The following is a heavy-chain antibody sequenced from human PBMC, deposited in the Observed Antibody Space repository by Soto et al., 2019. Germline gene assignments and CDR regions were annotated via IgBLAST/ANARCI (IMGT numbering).Heavy chain of an antibody. CDR3: AKDFEVVVVALFFDY. CDR1: GFPFSSYS. V-gene: IGHV3-23*01. Sequence: GGSLRLSCAASGFPFSSYSMSWVRQAPGKGLEWVSAISGSGGSTYYADSVKGRFTISRDNSKNTLYLQMNSLRAEDTAVYYCAKDFEVVVVALFFDYWGQGTLVTVSS. D-gene: IGHD2-15*01. CDR2: ISGSGGST. J-gene: IGHJ4*02.